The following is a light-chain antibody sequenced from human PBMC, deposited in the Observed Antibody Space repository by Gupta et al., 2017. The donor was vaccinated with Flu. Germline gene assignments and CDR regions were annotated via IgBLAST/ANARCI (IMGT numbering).Light chain of an antibody. J-gene: IGKJ5*01. V-gene: IGKV1-5*03. CDR3: QQDNSYSIT. Sequence: DAQMTQSPSTLSASVGDRVTITCRASHSISIWLAWYQQKPGKAPKLLIYKASDLESGVPSRFSGSGSGTEFTRTISSLQPDDFATYSCQQDNSYSITFGQGTRLEIK. CDR2: KAS. CDR1: HSISIW.